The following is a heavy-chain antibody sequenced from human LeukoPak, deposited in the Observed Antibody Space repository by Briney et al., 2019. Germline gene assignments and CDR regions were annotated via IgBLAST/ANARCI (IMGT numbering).Heavy chain of an antibody. J-gene: IGHJ6*02. Sequence: PGGSLRLSCAASGFTFSSNYMSWVRQAPGKGLEWVSVIYSGGGTYYSDSVKGRFTISRDYSKNTLYLQMNSLRAEDTAVYYCARDDSSSDYYGMDVWGQGTTVTVSS. CDR3: ARDDSSSDYYGMDV. V-gene: IGHV3-53*01. CDR1: GFTFSSNY. D-gene: IGHD6-6*01. CDR2: IYSGGGT.